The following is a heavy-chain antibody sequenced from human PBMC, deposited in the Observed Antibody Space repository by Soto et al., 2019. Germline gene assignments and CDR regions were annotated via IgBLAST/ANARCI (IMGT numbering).Heavy chain of an antibody. CDR1: GGSISSYY. CDR2: IYYSGST. J-gene: IGHJ5*02. CDR3: ARGYSGYDPRGNWFDP. Sequence: QVQLQESGPGLVKPSETLSLTCTVSGGSISSYYWSWIRQPPGKGLEWIGYIYYSGSTNYNPSLTSRVTISVDTSKNQFSLKLSSVTAADTAVYYCARGYSGYDPRGNWFDPWGQGTLVTVSS. V-gene: IGHV4-59*01. D-gene: IGHD5-12*01.